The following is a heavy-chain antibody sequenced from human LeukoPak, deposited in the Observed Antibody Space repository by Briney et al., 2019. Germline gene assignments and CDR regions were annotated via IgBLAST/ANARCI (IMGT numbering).Heavy chain of an antibody. CDR3: ARQRYSDY. J-gene: IGHJ4*02. CDR1: GFTLSRYW. CDR2: IKEDGSEN. V-gene: IGHV3-7*01. Sequence: GGPLRLSCAPSGFTLSRYWMTGVRQAPGKGLEWVANIKEDGSENSYVESVKGRFTTSRDNAKNSLYLQLNSLRAEDTAVYFCARQRYSDYWGQGTLVTVSS. D-gene: IGHD1-1*01.